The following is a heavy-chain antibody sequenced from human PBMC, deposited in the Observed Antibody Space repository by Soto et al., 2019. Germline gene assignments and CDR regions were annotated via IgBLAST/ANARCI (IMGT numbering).Heavy chain of an antibody. Sequence: SETLSLTCTVSGGSISSSNYYWGWIRQPPGKGLEWIGNIYYSGSTYYNPSLKSRVTISVDTSKNQFSLKLSSVTAADTAVYYCARVNTTFTYYDCWSGYYSERDYGMDVWGQGTTVTVSS. CDR1: GGSISSSNYY. J-gene: IGHJ6*02. V-gene: IGHV4-39*07. CDR2: IYYSGST. D-gene: IGHD3-3*01. CDR3: ARVNTTFTYYDCWSGYYSERDYGMDV.